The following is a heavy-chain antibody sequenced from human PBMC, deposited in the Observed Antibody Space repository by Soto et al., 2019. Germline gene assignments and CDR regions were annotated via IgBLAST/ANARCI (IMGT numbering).Heavy chain of an antibody. D-gene: IGHD5-18*01. V-gene: IGHV4-59*01. CDR1: GGSISSYY. J-gene: IGHJ6*02. CDR2: VYYRGST. CDR3: AAESNGYRYGMDV. Sequence: QEQLQESGPGLVKPSETLSLTCTVSGGSISSYYWSWIRQPPGKGLVWIGYVYYRGSTNYNPSLKSRVTISEDTSKKQFSLKLSSVTAADTAVYYCAAESNGYRYGMDVWGPGTTVTVSS.